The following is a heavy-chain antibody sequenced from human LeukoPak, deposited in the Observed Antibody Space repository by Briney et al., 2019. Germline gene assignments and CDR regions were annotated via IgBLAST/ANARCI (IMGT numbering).Heavy chain of an antibody. CDR3: ARDAPTLSSS. CDR1: GGTFSSYA. Sequence: ASVKVSCKASGGTFSSYAISWVRQAPGQGLEWMGGIIPIFGTANYAQKFQGRVTITADESTSTAYMELSSLSSEDTAVYYCARDAPTLSSSWGQGTLVTVSS. V-gene: IGHV1-69*13. CDR2: IIPIFGTA. D-gene: IGHD6-13*01. J-gene: IGHJ4*02.